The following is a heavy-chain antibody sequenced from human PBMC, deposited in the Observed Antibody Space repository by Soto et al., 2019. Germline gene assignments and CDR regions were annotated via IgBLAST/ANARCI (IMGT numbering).Heavy chain of an antibody. Sequence: QVQLVESGGGVVQPGTSLRVSCVGSGFTFRSYVIHWVRQAPGKGLEWVALTSYDGSDKYYGDSVRGRFTISRDNSRNTADLQMERLSLEDTALYYCARWGTTGGLDVWGQGTLVSVSS. V-gene: IGHV3-30*19. CDR1: GFTFRSYV. D-gene: IGHD3-16*01. CDR2: TSYDGSDK. J-gene: IGHJ1*01. CDR3: ARWGTTGGLDV.